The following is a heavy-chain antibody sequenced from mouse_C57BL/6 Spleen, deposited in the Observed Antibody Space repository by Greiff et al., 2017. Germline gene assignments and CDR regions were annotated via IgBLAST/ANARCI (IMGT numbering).Heavy chain of an antibody. J-gene: IGHJ4*01. CDR3: ASDYYGSSFAMDY. CDR1: GYTFTSYT. CDR2: INPSSGYT. Sequence: VQLVESGAELARPGASVKMSCKASGYTFTSYTMHWVKQRPGQGLEWIGYINPSSGYTKYNQKFKDKATLTADKSSSTAYMQLSSLTSEDSAVYYCASDYYGSSFAMDYWGQGTSVTVSS. V-gene: IGHV1-4*01. D-gene: IGHD1-1*01.